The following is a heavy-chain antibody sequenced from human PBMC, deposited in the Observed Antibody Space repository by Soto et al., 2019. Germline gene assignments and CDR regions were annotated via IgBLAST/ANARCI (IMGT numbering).Heavy chain of an antibody. J-gene: IGHJ4*02. D-gene: IGHD1-26*01. CDR3: AREGVGATFDY. CDR2: IYSGGST. V-gene: IGHV3-66*01. Sequence: EVQLVESGGGLVQPGGSLRLSCAASGFTVSSNYMRWVRQAPGKGLEWVSLIYSGGSTYYADSVKGRFTISRDNSKNTLYHQMNSLRAEDTAVYYCAREGVGATFDYWGQGTLVTVSS. CDR1: GFTVSSNY.